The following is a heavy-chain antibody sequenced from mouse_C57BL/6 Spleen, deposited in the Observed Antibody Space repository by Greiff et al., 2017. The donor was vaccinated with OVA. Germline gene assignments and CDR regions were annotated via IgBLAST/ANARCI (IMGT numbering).Heavy chain of an antibody. CDR1: GYTFTSYW. CDR3: ARSDYYGSSPLFDY. D-gene: IGHD1-1*01. Sequence: VQLQQPGAELVKPGASVKMSCKASGYTFTSYWITWVKQRPGQGLEWIGDIYPGSGSTNYNEKFKSKATLTVDTSSSTAYMQLSSLTSEDSAVYYCARSDYYGSSPLFDYWGQGTTLTVSS. CDR2: IYPGSGST. V-gene: IGHV1-55*01. J-gene: IGHJ2*01.